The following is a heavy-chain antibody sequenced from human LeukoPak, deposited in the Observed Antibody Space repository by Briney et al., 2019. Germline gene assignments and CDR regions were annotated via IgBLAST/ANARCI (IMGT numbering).Heavy chain of an antibody. V-gene: IGHV1-18*01. D-gene: IGHD5-12*01. Sequence: ASVKVSCTASGYTFTIYAISWVRQAPGQGLEWMGWISACNGNTNYAQKLQGRVTMTTDTSTITAYMGLRSLRSDGTLVSYRERDEQYIVATIVDYWGQGTLVTVSS. CDR1: GYTFTIYA. CDR3: ERDEQYIVATIVDY. J-gene: IGHJ4*02. CDR2: ISACNGNT.